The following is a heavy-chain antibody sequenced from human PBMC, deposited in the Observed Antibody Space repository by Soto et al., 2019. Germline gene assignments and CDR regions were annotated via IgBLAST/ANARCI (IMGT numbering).Heavy chain of an antibody. V-gene: IGHV3-23*01. CDR3: ATIPGTAVASFLRLDY. J-gene: IGHJ4*02. CDR2: LSGSGGAT. Sequence: GGSLRLSCAASGFTFSTYDMSWVRQAPGKGLEWVSGLSGSGGATSYADSVWGRFTISRDTPKNMLYLQMNSLRAEDTAVYYCATIPGTAVASFLRLDYWGQGSLVPVSS. CDR1: GFTFSTYD. D-gene: IGHD6-19*01.